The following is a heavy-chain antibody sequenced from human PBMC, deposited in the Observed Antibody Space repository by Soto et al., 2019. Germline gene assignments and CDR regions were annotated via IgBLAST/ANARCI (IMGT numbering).Heavy chain of an antibody. V-gene: IGHV1-18*01. CDR1: GYTFTSYG. J-gene: IGHJ4*02. CDR3: ARDLDSYGVFDY. D-gene: IGHD5-18*01. CDR2: ISAYNGNT. Sequence: QGQLVPSGAEVKKPGASVKVSCKASGYTFTSYGISWVRQAPGQGLEWMGWISAYNGNTNYAQKLQGRVTMTTDTSTSTADMELRSLRSDDTAVYYCARDLDSYGVFDYWGQGTLVTVPS.